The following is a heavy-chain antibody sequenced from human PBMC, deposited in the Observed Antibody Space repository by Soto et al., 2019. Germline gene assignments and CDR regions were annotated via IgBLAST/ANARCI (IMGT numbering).Heavy chain of an antibody. CDR2: ISANDVGT. Sequence: GGSLRLSCEASGFTLRNYAMTWVRQAPGKGLEWVSLISANDVGTYYAESVKTRFTISTDQSRNTVYLQMDSLRADGTAIYYCAKAKNDYNWDNRPPFDYWGQGTLVTVSS. J-gene: IGHJ4*02. V-gene: IGHV3-23*01. D-gene: IGHD1-20*01. CDR3: AKAKNDYNWDNRPPFDY. CDR1: GFTLRNYA.